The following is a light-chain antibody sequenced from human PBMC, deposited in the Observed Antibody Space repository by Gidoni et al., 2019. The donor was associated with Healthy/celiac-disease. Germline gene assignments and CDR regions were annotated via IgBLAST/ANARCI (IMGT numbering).Light chain of an antibody. CDR1: QDISNY. CDR3: QQYDNLPA. CDR2: DAS. V-gene: IGKV1-33*01. J-gene: IGKJ4*01. Sequence: IQMTQSPSSLSASVGDSVTITCQASQDISNYLNWYQQKPGKAPKLLIYDASNLETGVPSRFSGSGSGTDFTFTISSLQPEDIATYYCQQYDNLPAFGGGTKVEIK.